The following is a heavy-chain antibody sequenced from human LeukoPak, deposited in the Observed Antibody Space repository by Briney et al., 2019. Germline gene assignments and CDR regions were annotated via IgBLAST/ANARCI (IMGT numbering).Heavy chain of an antibody. CDR2: IYPGDSDT. V-gene: IGHV5-51*01. J-gene: IGHJ5*02. CDR1: GYTFSNYW. D-gene: IGHD7-27*01. Sequence: GESLKISCKGFGYTFSNYWIGWLRQMPGKGLEWMGIIYPGDSDTRYSPSFQGQVTISADKSISTAYLQWSSLKASDTAMYYCARQLTLGTGHNWFDPWGQGTLVTVSS. CDR3: ARQLTLGTGHNWFDP.